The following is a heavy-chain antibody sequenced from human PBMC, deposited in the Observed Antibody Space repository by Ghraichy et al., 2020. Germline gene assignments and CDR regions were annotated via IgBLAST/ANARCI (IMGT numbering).Heavy chain of an antibody. CDR1: GFTFSSYA. D-gene: IGHD3-22*01. V-gene: IGHV3-23*01. J-gene: IGHJ3*02. CDR3: AKVLTPFYYDSSGYPKPHDAFDI. Sequence: GALRLSCAASGFTFSSYAMSWVRQAPGKGLEWVSAISGSGGSTYYADSVKGRFTISRDNSKNTLYLQMNSLRAEDTAVYYCAKVLTPFYYDSSGYPKPHDAFDIWGQGTMVTVSS. CDR2: ISGSGGST.